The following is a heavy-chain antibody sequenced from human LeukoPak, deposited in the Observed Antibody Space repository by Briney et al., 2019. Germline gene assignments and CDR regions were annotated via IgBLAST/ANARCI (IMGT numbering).Heavy chain of an antibody. D-gene: IGHD2-21*01. CDR3: AKGHSELLPIDY. J-gene: IGHJ4*02. Sequence: GGSLRLSCAASGFTFDDYAMHWVRQAPGKGLEWVSGISWNSGSIGYADSVKGRFTISRDNAKNSLCLQMNSLRAEDTALYYCAKGHSELLPIDYWGQGALVTVSS. CDR2: ISWNSGSI. V-gene: IGHV3-9*01. CDR1: GFTFDDYA.